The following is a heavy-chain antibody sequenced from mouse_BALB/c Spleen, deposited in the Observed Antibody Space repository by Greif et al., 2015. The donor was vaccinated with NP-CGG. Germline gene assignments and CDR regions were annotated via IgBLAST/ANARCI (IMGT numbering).Heavy chain of an antibody. J-gene: IGHJ3*01. V-gene: IGHV5-6-2*01. D-gene: IGHD3-3*01. CDR3: ARHLEGLGFAY. CDR1: GFSFSSYY. Sequence: EVKLMESGGGLVKLGGSLKLSCAASGFSFSSYYMSWVRQTPEKRLELVAAINSNGGSTYYPDTVKGRFTISRDNAKNTLYLQMSSLKSEGTALYYCARHLEGLGFAYWGQGTLVTVSA. CDR2: INSNGGST.